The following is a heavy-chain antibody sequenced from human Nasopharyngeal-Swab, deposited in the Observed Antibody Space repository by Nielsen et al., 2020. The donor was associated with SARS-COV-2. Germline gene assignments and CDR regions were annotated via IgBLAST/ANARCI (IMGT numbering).Heavy chain of an antibody. CDR3: ARASRGIFGVVSTFDY. D-gene: IGHD3-3*01. V-gene: IGHV4-31*02. J-gene: IGHJ4*02. CDR2: IYYSGST. Sequence: WIRQPPGKGLEWTGYIYYSGSTYYNPSLKSRVTISVDTSKNQFSLKLSSVTAADTAVYYCARASRGIFGVVSTFDYWGQGTLVTVSS.